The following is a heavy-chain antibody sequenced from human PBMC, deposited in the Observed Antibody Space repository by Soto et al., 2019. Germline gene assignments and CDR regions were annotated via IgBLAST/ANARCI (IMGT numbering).Heavy chain of an antibody. J-gene: IGHJ6*01. D-gene: IGHD2-15*01. CDR3: ARYLSGGSCYYYDVTDV. CDR2: IYYSGST. V-gene: IGHV4-61*01. Sequence: SETVSLTXTVSGGSVSSGSYYLSWIRQPPVKGLDWIGYIYYSGSTNYNPSLKSRVTIFVDTSENQFSLNLSSVTAGGPAVYYCARYLSGGSCYYYDVTDV. CDR1: GGSVSSGSYY.